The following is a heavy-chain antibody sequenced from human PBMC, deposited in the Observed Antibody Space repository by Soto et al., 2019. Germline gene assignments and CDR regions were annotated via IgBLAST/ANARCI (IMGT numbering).Heavy chain of an antibody. CDR2: TSAYNGNT. V-gene: IGHV1-18*01. J-gene: IGHJ4*02. CDR1: GYTFTSYG. D-gene: IGHD2-2*01. CDR3: ARDLGANIVLVAAAIPNFYY. Sequence: GASVKVSCKASGYTFTSYGISWVRQAPGQGLEWMGWTSAYNGNTNYAQKLQGRVTMTTDTSTSTAYMELRSLRSDDTAVYYCARDLGANIVLVAAAIPNFYYRGQGNLVTVSS.